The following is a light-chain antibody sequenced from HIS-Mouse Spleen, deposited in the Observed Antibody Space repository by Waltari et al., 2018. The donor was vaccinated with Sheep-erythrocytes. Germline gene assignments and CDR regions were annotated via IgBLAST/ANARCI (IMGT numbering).Light chain of an antibody. CDR2: EDS. J-gene: IGLJ3*02. Sequence: QSALTQPASVSGSPGQSITISCTGTSSDVGSYNLVSWYQQHPGKAPKLMIYEDSKRPSGVSNPFSGSKSGNTASLTISGLQAEDEADYYCCSYAGSSTPWVFGGGTKLTVL. V-gene: IGLV2-23*01. CDR1: SSDVGSYNL. CDR3: CSYAGSSTPWV.